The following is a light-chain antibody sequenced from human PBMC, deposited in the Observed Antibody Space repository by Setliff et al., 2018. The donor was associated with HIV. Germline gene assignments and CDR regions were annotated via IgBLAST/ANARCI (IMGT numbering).Light chain of an antibody. CDR2: DVS. CDR3: SSYTSSTPLYV. V-gene: IGLV2-14*03. Sequence: QSVLTQPASVSGSPGQSITISCTVINSDVGGYNYVSWYQQHPGKAPKLMISDVSYRPSGVSNRFSGSKSGNTASLTISGLQAEDEADYYCSSYTSSTPLYVFGTETKVTVL. CDR1: NSDVGGYNY. J-gene: IGLJ1*01.